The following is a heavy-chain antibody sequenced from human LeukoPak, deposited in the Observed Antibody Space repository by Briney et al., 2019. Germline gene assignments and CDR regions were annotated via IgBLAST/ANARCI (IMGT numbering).Heavy chain of an antibody. J-gene: IGHJ4*02. D-gene: IGHD6-19*01. CDR3: AREGMAVGFARFPIFNY. CDR1: GGSISSYY. Sequence: SETLSLTCTVSGGSISSYYWSWIRQPPGRGLQWIGDIYYSGSTNYNPSLKSRVTISVNTSKNQFSLRLTSVTAADTAVYYCAREGMAVGFARFPIFNYWGQGTLVTVSS. V-gene: IGHV4-59*01. CDR2: IYYSGST.